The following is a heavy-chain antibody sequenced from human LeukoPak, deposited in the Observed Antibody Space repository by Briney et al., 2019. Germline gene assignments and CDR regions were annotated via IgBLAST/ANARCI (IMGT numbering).Heavy chain of an antibody. V-gene: IGHV3-30-3*01. CDR2: ISYDGSNK. D-gene: IGHD2-2*01. CDR1: GFTFSSYA. J-gene: IGHJ4*02. CDR3: VSFYGTY. Sequence: GGSLRLSCAASGFTFSSYAMHWVRQAPGKGLEWVAVISYDGSNKYYADSVKGRFTISRDNSKNTLYLQMNNLRAEDTAVYYCVSFYGTYWGRGTLVTVSS.